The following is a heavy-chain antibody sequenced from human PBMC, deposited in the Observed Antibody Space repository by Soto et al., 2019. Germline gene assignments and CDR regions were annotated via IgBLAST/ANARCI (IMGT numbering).Heavy chain of an antibody. Sequence: EVQLVESGGGLVQPGGSLRLSCAASGFTFSTYDMYWVRQPTGKGLEWVSSIGTAGDTYYPGSVKGRFTISRENAKSSLYLQMNRLRVGDTAVYYCARDRREPYDYGLDVWGQGTTVTVS. CDR1: GFTFSTYD. V-gene: IGHV3-13*04. CDR3: ARDRREPYDYGLDV. D-gene: IGHD1-1*01. CDR2: IGTAGDT. J-gene: IGHJ6*02.